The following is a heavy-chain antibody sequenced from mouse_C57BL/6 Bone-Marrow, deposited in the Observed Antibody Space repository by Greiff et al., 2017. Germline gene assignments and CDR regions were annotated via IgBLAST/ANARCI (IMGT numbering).Heavy chain of an antibody. CDR2: ISSGSSTI. D-gene: IGHD1-1*01. Sequence: EVQRVESGGGLVKPGGSLKLSCAASGFTFSDYGMHWVRQAPEKGLEWVAYISSGSSTIYYADTVQGRFTISRDNAKNTLFLQMTSLRSEDTAMYYCARRPPPITTVVAKAYWGQGTLVTVSA. V-gene: IGHV5-17*01. CDR1: GFTFSDYG. J-gene: IGHJ3*01. CDR3: ARRPPPITTVVAKAY.